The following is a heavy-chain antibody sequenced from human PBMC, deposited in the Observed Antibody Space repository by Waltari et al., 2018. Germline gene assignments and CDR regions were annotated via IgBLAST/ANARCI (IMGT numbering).Heavy chain of an antibody. CDR3: ARQEGYCSGGICSFDY. D-gene: IGHD2-15*01. Sequence: EVQLVQSGAEVKKPGESLKISCKGSGYSFTRYWIGWVRQMPGKGLEWMGIIYPGDSDTRYSPSFQGQVTTSADKSISTAYLQWSSLKASDTAMYYCARQEGYCSGGICSFDYWGQGTLVTVSS. CDR2: IYPGDSDT. CDR1: GYSFTRYW. V-gene: IGHV5-51*01. J-gene: IGHJ4*02.